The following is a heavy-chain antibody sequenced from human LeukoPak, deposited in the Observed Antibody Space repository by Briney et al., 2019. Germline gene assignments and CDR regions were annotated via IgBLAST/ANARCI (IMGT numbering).Heavy chain of an antibody. CDR3: ARHEWELAPFDY. V-gene: IGHV5-51*01. Sequence: GESLKISCKGSGYSFTSYWIGWVRQMPGKGLEWMGILYPGDSDTRYSPSFQGQVTISAAKPTRTTYLQWSSPKAPDTAMYYCARHEWELAPFDYWGQGTLVTVSS. CDR2: LYPGDSDT. CDR1: GYSFTSYW. D-gene: IGHD1-26*01. J-gene: IGHJ4*02.